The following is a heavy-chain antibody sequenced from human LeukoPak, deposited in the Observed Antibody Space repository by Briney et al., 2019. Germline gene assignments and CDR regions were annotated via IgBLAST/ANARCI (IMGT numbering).Heavy chain of an antibody. J-gene: IGHJ3*02. Sequence: SETLSLTCAVSDDSFSSHYWTWIWQPPRQGLERIGYISYIGSTNYNPSLKSRVTISIDTSKNQFSLKLSSVTAADTAVYYCARDLVTVTKGFDIWGQGTMVSVSS. D-gene: IGHD4-17*01. CDR3: ARDLVTVTKGFDI. CDR1: DDSFSSHY. CDR2: ISYIGST. V-gene: IGHV4-59*11.